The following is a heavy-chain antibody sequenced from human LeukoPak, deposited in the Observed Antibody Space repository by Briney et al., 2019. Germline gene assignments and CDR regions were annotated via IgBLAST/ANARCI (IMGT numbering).Heavy chain of an antibody. D-gene: IGHD3-10*01. CDR1: GDSFSSGNYY. Sequence: PSETLSLTCTVSGDSFSSGNYYWSWIRQAPGKGLEWIGFIYYSGSTYYNPSLMSRVVISRDMSKNQFSLNLRSVTAADSAVYYCARETALLFFDSWGQGALVTVSS. CDR3: ARETALLFFDS. CDR2: IYYSGST. J-gene: IGHJ4*02. V-gene: IGHV4-30-4*01.